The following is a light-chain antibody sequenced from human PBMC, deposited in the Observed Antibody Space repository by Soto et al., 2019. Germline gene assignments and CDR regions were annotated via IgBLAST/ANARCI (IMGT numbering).Light chain of an antibody. CDR2: RNN. V-gene: IGLV1-47*01. J-gene: IGLJ2*01. CDR3: AGWDASLSGHVV. CDR1: SSNIGSSY. Sequence: QAVVTQPPSASGTPGQRVTISCSGSSSNIGSSYVYWYQQLPGTAPKLVIFRNNQRPSGVPDRFSGSKSGTSASLAISGLRSEDEADYYCAGWDASLSGHVVFGGGTQLTVL.